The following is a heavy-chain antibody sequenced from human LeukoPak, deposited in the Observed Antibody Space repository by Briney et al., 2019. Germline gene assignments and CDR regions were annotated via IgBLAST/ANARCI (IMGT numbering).Heavy chain of an antibody. CDR3: TRSPSFTLGGGYLDS. Sequence: GGSLRLSCVGSGFMFHDYVMHWVRQVPGKGLEWVSGVSWNTDHIGYADSVKGRFTISRDNGANTLHLQMNSLRVEDTALYFCTRSPSFTLGGGYLDSWGRGSLVIVSS. CDR2: VSWNTDHI. D-gene: IGHD3-22*01. V-gene: IGHV3-9*01. J-gene: IGHJ5*01. CDR1: GFMFHDYV.